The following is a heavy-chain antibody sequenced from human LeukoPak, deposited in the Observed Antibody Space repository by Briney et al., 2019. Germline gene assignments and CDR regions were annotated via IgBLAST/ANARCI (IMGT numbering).Heavy chain of an antibody. J-gene: IGHJ4*02. CDR2: ISYVGSNK. V-gene: IGHV3-30*04. CDR3: ASAEGFVVVPAALDY. Sequence: GWSLRLSCAASGFTFSSYAMHWVRQAPGKGLEWVAVISYVGSNKYYADSVKGRFTISRDNSKSTLYLQVTSLRACDTAVYYCASAEGFVVVPAALDYWGQGTLVTVSS. CDR1: GFTFSSYA. D-gene: IGHD2-2*01.